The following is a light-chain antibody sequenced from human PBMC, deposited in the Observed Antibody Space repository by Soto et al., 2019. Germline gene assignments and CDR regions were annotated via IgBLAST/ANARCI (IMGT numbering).Light chain of an antibody. CDR2: AAS. CDR1: QSFSSRY. V-gene: IGKV3-20*01. CDR3: QQYGSSLFS. Sequence: EIVLTPSPGTLSLSPGERATLSCRTSQSFSSRYLAWYQQKPGQAPRLLIYAASSRATGIPDRFSGSGSGTDFTLTISRLEPEDFAVYYCQQYGSSLFSFGPGTKVDI. J-gene: IGKJ3*01.